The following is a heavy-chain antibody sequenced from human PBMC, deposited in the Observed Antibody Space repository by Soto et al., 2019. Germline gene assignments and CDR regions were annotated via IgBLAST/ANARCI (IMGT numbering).Heavy chain of an antibody. D-gene: IGHD3-10*01. CDR2: IIPIFGTA. CDR1: GGTFSSYA. CDR3: ARGVGVRGVIEWYYYYGMDI. J-gene: IGHJ6*02. Sequence: QVPLVQSGAEVKKPGSSVKVSCKASGGTFSSYAISWVRQAPGQGLEWMGGIIPIFGTANYAQKFQGRVTITADESTSTAYMELSSLRSEDTAVYYCARGVGVRGVIEWYYYYGMDIWGQGTTVTVSS. V-gene: IGHV1-69*01.